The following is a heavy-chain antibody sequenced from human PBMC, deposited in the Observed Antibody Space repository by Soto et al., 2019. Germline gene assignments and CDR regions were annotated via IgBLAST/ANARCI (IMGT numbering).Heavy chain of an antibody. D-gene: IGHD3-10*01. CDR1: GFTFSSYL. V-gene: IGHV3-7*01. CDR2: MNQDGSEI. Sequence: EVQLVESGGGLVQPGGSLKLSCAASGFTFSSYLMSWVRQAPGKGLEWVANMNQDGSEIYYVDSVRGRFTISRDNAENSLSLQMNSLRAEDTAVYYCARGRSLLWFGEPRGQGTLVTVSS. CDR3: ARGRSLLWFGEP. J-gene: IGHJ4*02.